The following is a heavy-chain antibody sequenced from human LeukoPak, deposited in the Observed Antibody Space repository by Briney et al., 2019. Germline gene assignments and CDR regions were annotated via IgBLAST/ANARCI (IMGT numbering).Heavy chain of an antibody. Sequence: ASVKVSCKASVYTFTDFYIHWVRQAPGQGLEWMGWMNPNSGDTSYAREFQDRVTMTRDTSLSTAYMELSRLRSDDTAVYFCARRPINCIITNCYVDYWGQGTLVTVSS. CDR2: MNPNSGDT. CDR1: VYTFTDFY. J-gene: IGHJ4*02. D-gene: IGHD2-2*01. CDR3: ARRPINCIITNCYVDY. V-gene: IGHV1-2*02.